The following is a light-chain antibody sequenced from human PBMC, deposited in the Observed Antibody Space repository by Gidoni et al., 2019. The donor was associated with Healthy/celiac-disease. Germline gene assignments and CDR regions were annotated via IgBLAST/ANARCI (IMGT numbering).Light chain of an antibody. J-gene: IGKJ1*01. CDR2: AAS. Sequence: DIHITQSPSSLSASVGDRVTSTCRASQSISSYLNWYQQKPGKAPKLLIYAASSLQSGVPSRFSGSGSGTDFTLTISSLQPEDFATYYCQQSYSTSWTFGQGTKVEIK. V-gene: IGKV1-39*01. CDR1: QSISSY. CDR3: QQSYSTSWT.